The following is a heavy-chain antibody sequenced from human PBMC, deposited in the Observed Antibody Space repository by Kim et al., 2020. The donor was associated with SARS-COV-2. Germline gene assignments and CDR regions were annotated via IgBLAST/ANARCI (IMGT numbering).Heavy chain of an antibody. V-gene: IGHV4-4*07. Sequence: SETLSLTCTVSGGSISSYYWSWIRQPAGKGLEWIGRIYYSGSTNYNPSLKSRVTMSVDTSMNQFSLKLSSVTAADTAVYYCARDSIAAAGPYYYYYYMDVWGKGTTVTVSS. J-gene: IGHJ6*03. CDR1: GGSISSYY. CDR3: ARDSIAAAGPYYYYYYMDV. CDR2: IYYSGST. D-gene: IGHD6-13*01.